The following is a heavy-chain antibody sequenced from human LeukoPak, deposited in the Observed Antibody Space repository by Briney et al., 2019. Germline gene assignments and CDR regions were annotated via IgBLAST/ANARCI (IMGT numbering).Heavy chain of an antibody. D-gene: IGHD3-16*01. CDR3: ARDGVPYYFDY. CDR2: IYYSGST. CDR1: GGSISSYY. Sequence: SETLSLTCTVSGGSISSYYWSWIRQPPGKGLEWIGYIYYSGSTNYNPSLNSRVTISVDTSKNQFSLKLSSVTAADTAVYYCARDGVPYYFDYWGQGTLVTVSS. J-gene: IGHJ4*02. V-gene: IGHV4-59*01.